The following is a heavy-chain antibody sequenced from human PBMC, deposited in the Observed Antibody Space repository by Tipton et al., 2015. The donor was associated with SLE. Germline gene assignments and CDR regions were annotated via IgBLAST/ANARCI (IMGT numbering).Heavy chain of an antibody. J-gene: IGHJ2*01. CDR2: ISYSRGT. Sequence: TLSLTCTVSGASISSHYWSWIRQPPGEGLEWIGYISYSRGTDYNPSLKSRVTITVDTSKNQFSLRLNSVTAADTAVYFCAIELRFSQPPFDLWGRGTLVTVSS. V-gene: IGHV4-59*08. CDR3: AIELRFSQPPFDL. D-gene: IGHD3-3*01. CDR1: GASISSHY.